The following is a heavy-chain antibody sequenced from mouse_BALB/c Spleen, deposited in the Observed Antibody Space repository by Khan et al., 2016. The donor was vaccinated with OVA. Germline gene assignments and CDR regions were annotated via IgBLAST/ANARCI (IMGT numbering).Heavy chain of an antibody. CDR3: ATSYYYGYYFDY. J-gene: IGHJ2*01. V-gene: IGHV5-17*02. Sequence: EVELVESGGGLVQPGVSRKLSCAASGFTFSSYGMHWVRQAPEKGLEWVAYISGDSSTIYYTDTVKGRFTISRDNPKNTLSLQMTSLMSEDTAMYYCATSYYYGYYFDYWGPGTTLTVSS. CDR1: GFTFSSYG. CDR2: ISGDSSTI. D-gene: IGHD1-1*01.